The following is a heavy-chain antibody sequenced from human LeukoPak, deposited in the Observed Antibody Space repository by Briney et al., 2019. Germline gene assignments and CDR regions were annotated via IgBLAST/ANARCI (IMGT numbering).Heavy chain of an antibody. V-gene: IGHV3-7*01. CDR1: GFTFSSYW. D-gene: IGHD6-13*01. J-gene: IGHJ6*02. CDR3: ARDGYSSSFYYYYYGLDV. Sequence: AGGSLRLSCAASGFTFSSYWMSWVRQAPGKGLEWVANIKQDGSEKYDVDSVKGRFTISRDNAKNSLYLQMNSLRAEDTAVYYCARDGYSSSFYYYYYGLDVWGQGTTVTVSS. CDR2: IKQDGSEK.